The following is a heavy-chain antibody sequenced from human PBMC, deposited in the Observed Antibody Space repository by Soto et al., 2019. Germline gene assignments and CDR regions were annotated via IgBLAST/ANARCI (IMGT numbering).Heavy chain of an antibody. CDR3: ARGDTYDSGIRQYYMDV. J-gene: IGHJ6*03. D-gene: IGHD3-10*01. CDR2: ITPSGDTT. CDR1: GFAFSSYA. Sequence: EVQLLESGGDLVQPGGSLRLSCAASGFAFSSYAMTWVRQAPGKGQERVSAITPSGDTTYYADSGKGRFTISRDNSRNTLNLQMNSLRAEDTGVYYCARGDTYDSGIRQYYMDVWGRGTTVTVSS. V-gene: IGHV3-23*01.